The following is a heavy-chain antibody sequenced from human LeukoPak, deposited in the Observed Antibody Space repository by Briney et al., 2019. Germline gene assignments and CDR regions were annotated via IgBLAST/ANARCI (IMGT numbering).Heavy chain of an antibody. CDR2: VTGPGDTT. Sequence: GGSLRLSCTASGFNLNNYAMNWVRQAPGKGLEWVAAVTGPGDTTYYAVSVKGRFITSRDSFKDTLYLQMNRLGAEDTALYYCAKGAAIDHWGQGTLVTVSS. CDR3: AKGAAIDH. CDR1: GFNLNNYA. V-gene: IGHV3-23*01. J-gene: IGHJ4*02. D-gene: IGHD2-21*01.